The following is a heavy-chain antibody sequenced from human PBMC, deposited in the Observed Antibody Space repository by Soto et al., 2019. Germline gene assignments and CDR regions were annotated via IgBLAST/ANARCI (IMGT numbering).Heavy chain of an antibody. CDR1: GCTFTSYG. CDR3: ARVGTYYYDSSGYSSNYYGMDV. J-gene: IGHJ6*02. D-gene: IGHD3-22*01. CDR2: ISAYNGNT. V-gene: IGHV1-18*01. Sequence: QVQLVQSGAEVKKPGASVKISCKASGCTFTSYGISWVRQAPGQGLEWMGWISAYNGNTNYAQKLQGRVTMTTDTSTSTAYMELRSLRSDDTAVYYCARVGTYYYDSSGYSSNYYGMDVWGQGTTVTVSS.